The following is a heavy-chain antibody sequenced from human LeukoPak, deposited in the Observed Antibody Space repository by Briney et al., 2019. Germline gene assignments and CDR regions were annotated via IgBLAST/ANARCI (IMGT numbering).Heavy chain of an antibody. J-gene: IGHJ5*02. Sequence: SETLSLTCTVSGGSISSSSYYWGWIRQPPGKGLEWIGSIYYSRSTYYNPSLKSRVTISVDTSKNQFSLKLSSVTAADTAVYYCARERERGNWFDPWGQGTLVTVSS. CDR3: ARERERGNWFDP. V-gene: IGHV4-39*07. CDR2: IYYSRST. CDR1: GGSISSSSYY. D-gene: IGHD1-1*01.